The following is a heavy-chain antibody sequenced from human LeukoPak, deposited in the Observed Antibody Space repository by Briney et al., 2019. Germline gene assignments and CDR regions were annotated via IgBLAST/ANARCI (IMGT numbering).Heavy chain of an antibody. Sequence: SETLSLTCTVSGGSISSYYWSWFRQPAGKGLEWIGRIYSSGSTNYNPSLKSRVTISVDTSKNQFSLKLSSVTAADTAVYYCARVPRDYYDSSGYTYFDYWGQGTLVTVSS. CDR3: ARVPRDYYDSSGYTYFDY. V-gene: IGHV4-4*07. D-gene: IGHD3-22*01. J-gene: IGHJ4*02. CDR2: IYSSGST. CDR1: GGSISSYY.